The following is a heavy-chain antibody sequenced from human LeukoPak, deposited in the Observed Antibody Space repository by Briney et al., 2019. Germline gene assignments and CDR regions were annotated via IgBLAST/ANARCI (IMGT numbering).Heavy chain of an antibody. Sequence: ASVKVSCKVSGYTLTELSMHWVRQAPGKGLEWMGGFDPEDGETIYAQKFQGRVTITADESTSTAYMELSSLRSEDTAVYYCARAGPRYYYDSSGYYYYSYWGQGTLVTVSS. CDR1: GYTLTELS. D-gene: IGHD3-22*01. J-gene: IGHJ4*02. CDR3: ARAGPRYYYDSSGYYYYSY. CDR2: FDPEDGET. V-gene: IGHV1-24*01.